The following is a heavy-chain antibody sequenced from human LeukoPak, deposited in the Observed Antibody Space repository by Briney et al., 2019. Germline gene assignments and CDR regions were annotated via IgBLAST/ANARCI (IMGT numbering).Heavy chain of an antibody. CDR3: ARVRHDPLEYGYYMDV. D-gene: IGHD3-3*01. J-gene: IGHJ6*03. Sequence: SETLSLTCAVDGGSFSVFYWTWIRQTPARGLEWIGEIKQAGKTNYNPSLTDYNPSLKSRVTISVDSSRNHLSMKVNSETAADTRVYYCARVRHDPLEYGYYMDVCGTGTPVAVPS. CDR2: IKQAGKTNYNPSLT. CDR1: GGSFSVFY. V-gene: IGHV4-34*01.